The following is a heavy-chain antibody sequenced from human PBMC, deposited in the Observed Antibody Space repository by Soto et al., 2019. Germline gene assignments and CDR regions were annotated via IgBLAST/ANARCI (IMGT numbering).Heavy chain of an antibody. Sequence: QVQLQQWGAGPLRPLETLSLTYGVSGGAFSGYYWAWIRQYPGRVLEWLGEINDRGSINYNPSQKSRVSISVVTSKNQYSLNMRSENASGRAVYYCARESNDIVTGPPCVWDFDVSGRRTL. CDR1: GGAFSGYY. J-gene: IGHJ2*01. V-gene: IGHV4-34*01. CDR3: ARESNDIVTGPPCVWDFDV. D-gene: IGHD3-9*01. CDR2: INDRGSI.